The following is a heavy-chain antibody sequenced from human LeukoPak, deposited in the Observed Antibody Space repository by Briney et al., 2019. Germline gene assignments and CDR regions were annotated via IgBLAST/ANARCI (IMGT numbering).Heavy chain of an antibody. V-gene: IGHV3-33*01. CDR2: IWSDGSNK. CDR1: GFTFFGYG. CDR3: ARQYSSGWYFFDY. J-gene: IGHJ4*02. Sequence: GRSLRLSCAASGFTFFGYGMHWVRQAPGKGLEWVAVIWSDGSNKYYADSVKGRFTISRDNSKNTLYLQMNSLRAEDTAVYYCARQYSSGWYFFDYWGQGTLVTVSS. D-gene: IGHD6-19*01.